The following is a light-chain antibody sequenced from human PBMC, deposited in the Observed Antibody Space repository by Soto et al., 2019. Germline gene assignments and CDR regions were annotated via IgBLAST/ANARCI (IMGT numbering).Light chain of an antibody. CDR1: QSLSSY. Sequence: EIVLTQSPATVSLSPGERATLSCRASQSLSSYVAWYHQKPGQAPRLLIHDASNRATGIPARFSGSGSGTDFTLTISSLEPEEFAVYYCQQRSNWPYTFGQGTKLEIK. CDR3: QQRSNWPYT. CDR2: DAS. V-gene: IGKV3-11*01. J-gene: IGKJ2*01.